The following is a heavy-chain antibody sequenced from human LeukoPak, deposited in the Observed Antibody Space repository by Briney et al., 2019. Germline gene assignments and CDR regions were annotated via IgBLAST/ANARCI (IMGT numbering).Heavy chain of an antibody. CDR1: GYSFTSYW. Sequence: GESLKISCKGSGYSFTSYWIAWVRQMPGKGLEWMGIIYPGDSDTRYSPSFQGQVTISADKSISTAYLQWSSLKASDTAMYYCARRYCSGDNCYLGFDYWGQGTLVTVSS. CDR2: IYPGDSDT. D-gene: IGHD2-15*01. J-gene: IGHJ4*02. CDR3: ARRYCSGDNCYLGFDY. V-gene: IGHV5-51*01.